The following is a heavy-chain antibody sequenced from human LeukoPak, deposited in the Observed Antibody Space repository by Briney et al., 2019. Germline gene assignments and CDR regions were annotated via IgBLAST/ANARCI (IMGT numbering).Heavy chain of an antibody. Sequence: GSLSLSCAASAFSVRYYYMNWIRQSPGQGREWVSHITKKTAIEYADSVKGRFTISKDNANNLLFLQMDSLRPEDTAVYYCARGTYYSGSGPGNWFDPWGHGTLVTVSS. J-gene: IGHJ5*02. CDR1: AFSVRYYY. CDR2: ITKKTAI. CDR3: ARGTYYSGSGPGNWFDP. V-gene: IGHV3-69-1*01. D-gene: IGHD3-10*01.